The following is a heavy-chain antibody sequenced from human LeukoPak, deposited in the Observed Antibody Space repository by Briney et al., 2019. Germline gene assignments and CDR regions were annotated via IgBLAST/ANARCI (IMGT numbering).Heavy chain of an antibody. CDR1: GFTFSSYA. J-gene: IGHJ4*02. D-gene: IGHD1-1*01. Sequence: GGSLRLSCAASGFTFSSYAMSWVRQAPGKGLEWVSVITGNGYNTYYADSVKGRFSISRDNSKSTLDLQMNSLRTEDTAVYFCATQLGFNSGHPFDCWGQGTLVTVPS. V-gene: IGHV3-23*01. CDR2: ITGNGYNT. CDR3: ATQLGFNSGHPFDC.